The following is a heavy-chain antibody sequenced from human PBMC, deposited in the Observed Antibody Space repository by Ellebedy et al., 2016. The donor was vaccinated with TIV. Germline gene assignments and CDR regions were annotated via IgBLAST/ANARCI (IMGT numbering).Heavy chain of an antibody. V-gene: IGHV4-4*07. CDR2: IYTSGST. D-gene: IGHD3-9*01. J-gene: IGHJ4*02. CDR1: GGSISSYY. Sequence: GSLRLXXTVSGGSISSYYWSWIRQPAGKGLEWIGRIYTSGSTNYNPSLKSRVTMSVDTSKNQFSLKLSSVTAADTAVYYCARDYDILTGYQIGGLFDYWGQGTLVTVSS. CDR3: ARDYDILTGYQIGGLFDY.